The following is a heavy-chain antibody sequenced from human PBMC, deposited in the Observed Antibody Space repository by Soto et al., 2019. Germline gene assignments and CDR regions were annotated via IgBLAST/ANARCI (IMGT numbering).Heavy chain of an antibody. CDR1: GGSISSGGYY. CDR2: IYYSGST. V-gene: IGHV4-31*03. J-gene: IGHJ6*03. Sequence: QVQLQESGPGLVKPSQTLSLTCTVSGGSISSGGYYWSWIRQHPGKGLEWIGYIYYSGSTYYNPYLKSRVTISVDTSKNQFSLKLSSVTAADTAVYYCARGGMERWPDYGDYYYYMDVWGKGTTVTVSS. CDR3: ARGGMERWPDYGDYYYYMDV. D-gene: IGHD4-17*01.